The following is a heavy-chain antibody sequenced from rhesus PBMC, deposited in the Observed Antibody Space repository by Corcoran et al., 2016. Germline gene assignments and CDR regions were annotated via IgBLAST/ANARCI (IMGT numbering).Heavy chain of an antibody. V-gene: IGHV3-184*01. J-gene: IGHJ4*01. D-gene: IGHD3-28*01. CDR1: GFTFLNHY. CDR2: SRSKAYGGTA. CDR3: TRVTYYYDSGYYYFDY. Sequence: EVQLVESGGGLVQPGGSLRLSWAAFGFTFLNHYLYWVRQAPGKGREWVGFSRSKAYGGTAEDDASVKGRFTISRDDSKSIAYLQMSSLKTEDTAVYYCTRVTYYYDSGYYYFDYWGQGVLVTVSS.